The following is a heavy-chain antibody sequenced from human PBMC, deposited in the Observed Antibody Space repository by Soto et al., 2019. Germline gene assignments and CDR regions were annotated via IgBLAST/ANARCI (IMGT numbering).Heavy chain of an antibody. CDR2: IYTSGST. CDR1: GGSISSYY. V-gene: IGHV4-4*07. J-gene: IGHJ4*02. Sequence: QVQLQESGPGLVKPSETLSLTCTVSGGSISSYYWSWIRQPAGKGLEWVWRIYTSGSTNYNPSLKSRVTMSVDTSKNQFSLKLSSVTAADTAVYYCARDGAWVGARGYFDYWGQGTLVTVSS. D-gene: IGHD1-26*01. CDR3: ARDGAWVGARGYFDY.